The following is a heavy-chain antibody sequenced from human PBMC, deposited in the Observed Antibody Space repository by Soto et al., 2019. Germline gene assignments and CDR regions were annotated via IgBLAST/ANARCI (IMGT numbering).Heavy chain of an antibody. Sequence: SETLSLTCTVSGGSISSYYWSWIRQPPGKGLEWIGYIYYSGSTNYNPSLKSRVTISVDTSKNQFSLKLSSVTAADTAVYYCARGLRFLEWVGRFDPWGQGTLVTVSS. D-gene: IGHD3-3*01. CDR1: GGSISSYY. V-gene: IGHV4-59*01. J-gene: IGHJ5*02. CDR3: ARGLRFLEWVGRFDP. CDR2: IYYSGST.